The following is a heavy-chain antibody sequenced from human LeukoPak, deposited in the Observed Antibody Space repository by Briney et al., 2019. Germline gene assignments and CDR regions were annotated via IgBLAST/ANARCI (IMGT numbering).Heavy chain of an antibody. D-gene: IGHD3-22*01. CDR3: AKAYYYDSSGYEGDAFDI. Sequence: AGGSLRLSCAASGFTFSSYGMHWVRQAPGKGLEWVAVIWYDGSNKYYADSVKGRFTIPRDNSKNTLYLQMNSLRAEDTAVYYCAKAYYYDSSGYEGDAFDIWGQGTMVTVSS. J-gene: IGHJ3*02. V-gene: IGHV3-33*06. CDR2: IWYDGSNK. CDR1: GFTFSSYG.